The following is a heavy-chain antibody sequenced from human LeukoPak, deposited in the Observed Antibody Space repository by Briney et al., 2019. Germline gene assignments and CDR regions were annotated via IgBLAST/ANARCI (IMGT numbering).Heavy chain of an antibody. CDR1: GFTFSSYG. D-gene: IGHD6-13*01. Sequence: GGSLRLSCAASGFTFSSYGMHWVRQAPGKGLEWVAFIRYDGSNKYYADSVKGRFTISRDNSKNTLYLQMNSLRAEDTAVYYCAKLWQQPLCCTYEVDYYMDVWGKGTTVTISS. CDR2: IRYDGSNK. V-gene: IGHV3-30*02. CDR3: AKLWQQPLCCTYEVDYYMDV. J-gene: IGHJ6*03.